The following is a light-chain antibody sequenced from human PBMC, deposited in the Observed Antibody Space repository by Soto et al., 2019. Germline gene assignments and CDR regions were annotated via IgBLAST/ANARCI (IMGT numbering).Light chain of an antibody. V-gene: IGKV1-39*01. Sequence: DIQMTQSPSSLSASVGDRVTITCRTSQSINTYLNWYQQKPGKAPKVLIYGTSSLQSGVPLRFSGSGSGTDFTLTISSLQPEDFATYYCQESYSTLWGTCGQGTKVDIK. CDR2: GTS. J-gene: IGKJ1*01. CDR3: QESYSTLWGT. CDR1: QSINTY.